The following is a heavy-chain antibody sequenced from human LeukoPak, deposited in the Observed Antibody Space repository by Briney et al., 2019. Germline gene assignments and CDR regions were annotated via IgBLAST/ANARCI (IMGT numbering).Heavy chain of an antibody. V-gene: IGHV4-59*01. CDR2: IYYSGST. CDR3: ARAPSYGGILYYYGMDV. Sequence: PSETLSLTCTVSGGSISSYYWSWIRQPPGKGLEWIGYIYYSGSTNYNPSLKSRVTISVDTSKNQFSLKLSSVTAADTAVYYCARAPSYGGILYYYGMDVWGQGTTVTVSS. J-gene: IGHJ6*02. CDR1: GGSISSYY. D-gene: IGHD4-23*01.